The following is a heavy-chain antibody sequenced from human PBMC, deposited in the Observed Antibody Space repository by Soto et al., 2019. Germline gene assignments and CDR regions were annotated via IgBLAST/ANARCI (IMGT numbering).Heavy chain of an antibody. CDR2: ISAYNGNT. V-gene: IGHV1-18*01. Sequence: ASVTVSCKASGSTFPSYGIGWVRQAPGQGLEWMGWISAYNGNTNYAQKLLGRVTMTTDTSTSTAYMELRSLRTDDTAVYYCARDLLPAAGFDPWGQGTLVTVSS. CDR1: GSTFPSYG. D-gene: IGHD2-2*01. J-gene: IGHJ5*02. CDR3: ARDLLPAAGFDP.